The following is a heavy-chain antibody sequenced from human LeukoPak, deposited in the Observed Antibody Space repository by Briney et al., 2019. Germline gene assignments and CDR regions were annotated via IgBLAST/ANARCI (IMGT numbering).Heavy chain of an antibody. Sequence: GGSLRLSCAASGFTFSSYGMHWVRQAPGKGLEWVAFIRYDGSNKYYADSVKGRFTISRDNSKNTLYLQMNTLRAEDTAVYYCAKSSGSYDWERDFDYWGQGTLVTVSS. D-gene: IGHD1-26*01. CDR2: IRYDGSNK. CDR1: GFTFSSYG. J-gene: IGHJ4*02. CDR3: AKSSGSYDWERDFDY. V-gene: IGHV3-30*02.